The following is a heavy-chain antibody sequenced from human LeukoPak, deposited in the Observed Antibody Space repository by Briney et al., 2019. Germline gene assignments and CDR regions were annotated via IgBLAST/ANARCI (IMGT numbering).Heavy chain of an antibody. Sequence: GGSLRLSCAASGFTFSSYWMSWVRQAPGKGLEWVAYISPDGNEKFYMDSVKGRFTISRDNAKNSLYLQMDSLRVDDTAVYYCARGRGFDSWGQGALVTISS. CDR2: ISPDGNEK. J-gene: IGHJ4*02. CDR1: GFTFSSYW. V-gene: IGHV3-7*01. CDR3: ARGRGFDS.